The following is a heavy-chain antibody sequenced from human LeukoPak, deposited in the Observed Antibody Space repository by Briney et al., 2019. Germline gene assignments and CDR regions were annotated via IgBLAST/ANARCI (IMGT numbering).Heavy chain of an antibody. D-gene: IGHD6-19*01. CDR1: GGTFSSYA. CDR3: ARVGYSSGWPYFDY. CDR2: IIPIFGTA. V-gene: IGHV1-69*13. Sequence: SVKVSCKASGGTFSSYAISWVRQAPGQGLEWMGGIIPIFGTANYAQKFQSRVTITADESTSTAYMELSSLRSGDTAVYYCARVGYSSGWPYFDYWGQGTLVTVSS. J-gene: IGHJ4*02.